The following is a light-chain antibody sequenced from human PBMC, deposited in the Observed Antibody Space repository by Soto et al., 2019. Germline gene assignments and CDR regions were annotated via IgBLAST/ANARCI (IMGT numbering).Light chain of an antibody. Sequence: EIVLTQSPGTLSLSPGERATLSCRASQSVSSSYLAWYQQKPGEAPRLLIYGASSRATGIPDRFSGSGSGTDFTRPNSRLEPEDFAVYYCQQYGSSPPWTFGQGPKVQIK. CDR2: GAS. CDR3: QQYGSSPPWT. V-gene: IGKV3-20*01. J-gene: IGKJ1*01. CDR1: QSVSSSY.